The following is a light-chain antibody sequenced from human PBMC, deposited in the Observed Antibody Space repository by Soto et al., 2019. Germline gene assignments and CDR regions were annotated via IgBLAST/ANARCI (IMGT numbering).Light chain of an antibody. Sequence: EIVMTQSPATLSVSPVERATLSCRASQSVSSKLVWYQQKPGQAPRLLIYDTSTRATGIPARFSGSGSGTEFTLTISSLQSEDFAVYYCQQYNTWSSITFGQGTRLEI. J-gene: IGKJ5*01. V-gene: IGKV3-15*01. CDR3: QQYNTWSSIT. CDR1: QSVSSK. CDR2: DTS.